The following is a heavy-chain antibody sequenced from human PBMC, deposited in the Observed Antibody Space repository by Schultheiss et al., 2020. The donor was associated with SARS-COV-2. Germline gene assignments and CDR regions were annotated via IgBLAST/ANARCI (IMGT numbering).Heavy chain of an antibody. CDR3: ARDVGDSSGYAFDY. CDR2: IIPIFGTA. V-gene: IGHV1-69*06. J-gene: IGHJ4*02. D-gene: IGHD3-22*01. Sequence: SVKVSCKASGYTFTGYYMHWVRQAPGQGLEWMGGIIPIFGTANYAQKFQGRVTITADKSTSTAYMELSSLRSEDTAVYYCARDVGDSSGYAFDYWGQGTLVTVSS. CDR1: GYTFTGYY.